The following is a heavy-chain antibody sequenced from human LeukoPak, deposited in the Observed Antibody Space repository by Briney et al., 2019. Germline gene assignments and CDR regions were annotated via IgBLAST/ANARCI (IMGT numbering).Heavy chain of an antibody. Sequence: NHGASLQISCKGSGYIFTTKWIGWVRQLPGKGLEWMGIIYPADSDTRYSSSFQGQVTISADNSISTAHLQWSSLKASDTAMYYCATFLSTGATYWFDSWGQGTLVTVSS. CDR3: ATFLSTGATYWFDS. V-gene: IGHV5-51*01. CDR1: GYIFTTKW. CDR2: IYPADSDT. J-gene: IGHJ5*01. D-gene: IGHD1/OR15-1a*01.